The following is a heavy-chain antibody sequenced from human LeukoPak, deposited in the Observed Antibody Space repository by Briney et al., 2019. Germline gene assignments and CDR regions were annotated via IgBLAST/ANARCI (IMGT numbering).Heavy chain of an antibody. Sequence: ASVKVSCKASGYTFTGYYMHWVRQAPGQGLEWMGWINPNSGGTNYAQKFQGRVTMTRDTSISTAYMELSRLRSDDTAVYYCARPLPGAAGDFDYWGQGTLVTVSS. D-gene: IGHD6-13*01. J-gene: IGHJ4*02. V-gene: IGHV1-2*02. CDR3: ARPLPGAAGDFDY. CDR1: GYTFTGYY. CDR2: INPNSGGT.